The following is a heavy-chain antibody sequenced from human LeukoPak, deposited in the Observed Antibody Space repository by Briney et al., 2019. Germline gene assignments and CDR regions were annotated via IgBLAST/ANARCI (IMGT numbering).Heavy chain of an antibody. CDR3: ARARLPGYSGYDF. Sequence: KPSETLSLTCAVYGGSFSGYYWSWIRQPPGKGLEWIGEINHSGSTNYNPSLKSRVTISVDTSKNQFSLKLSSVTAADTAVYYCARARLPGYSGYDFWGQGTLVTVSS. J-gene: IGHJ4*02. V-gene: IGHV4-34*01. D-gene: IGHD5-12*01. CDR1: GGSFSGYY. CDR2: INHSGST.